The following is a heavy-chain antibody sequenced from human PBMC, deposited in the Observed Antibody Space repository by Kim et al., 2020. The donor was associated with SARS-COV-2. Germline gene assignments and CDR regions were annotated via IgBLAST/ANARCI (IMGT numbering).Heavy chain of an antibody. CDR3: ARDGGMDDGEGWFDP. Sequence: SETLSLTCTVSGGSISSYYWSWIRQPPGKGLEWIGYIYYSGSTNYNPSLKSRVTISVDTSKNQFSLKLSSVTAADTAVYYCARDGGMDDGEGWFDPWGQGTLVTVSS. D-gene: IGHD3-10*01. CDR1: GGSISSYY. V-gene: IGHV4-59*13. CDR2: IYYSGST. J-gene: IGHJ5*02.